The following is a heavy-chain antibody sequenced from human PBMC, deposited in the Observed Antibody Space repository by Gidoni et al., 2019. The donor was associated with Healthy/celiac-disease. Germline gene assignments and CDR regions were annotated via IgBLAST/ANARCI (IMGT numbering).Heavy chain of an antibody. CDR1: AFTFSSYW. CDR2: IKQDGSEK. J-gene: IGHJ4*02. CDR3: AREGGGSYYGGENYFDY. Sequence: EVQRVESGGGLVQLGGSLRLSCAASAFTFSSYWMSWVRQAPGKGLEWVANIKQDGSEKYYVDSVKSRFTISRDNAKNALYLQMNSLRAEDTAVYCCAREGGGSYYGGENYFDYWGQGTLVTVSS. D-gene: IGHD1-26*01. V-gene: IGHV3-7*01.